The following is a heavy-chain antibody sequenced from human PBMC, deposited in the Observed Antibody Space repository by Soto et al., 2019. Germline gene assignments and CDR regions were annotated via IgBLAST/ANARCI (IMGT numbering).Heavy chain of an antibody. CDR3: ARGAWRWLQLGAFDI. D-gene: IGHD5-12*01. V-gene: IGHV3-33*01. Sequence: VGSLRLSCAASGFTFRSYGMHWVRQAPGKGLEWVAVIWYDGSNKYYADSVKGRFTISRDNSKNTLYLQMNSLRAEDTAVYYCARGAWRWLQLGAFDIWGQGTMVTVSS. J-gene: IGHJ3*02. CDR2: IWYDGSNK. CDR1: GFTFRSYG.